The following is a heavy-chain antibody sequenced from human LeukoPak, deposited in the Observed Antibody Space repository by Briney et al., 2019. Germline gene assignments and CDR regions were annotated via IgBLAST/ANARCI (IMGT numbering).Heavy chain of an antibody. D-gene: IGHD3-10*01. V-gene: IGHV3-9*01. J-gene: IGHJ3*02. CDR1: GFNFDDYA. CDR3: AKGWSGGRTGVFDI. CDR2: ISWNSGSI. Sequence: PGRSLRLSCAASGFNFDDYAMHWVRQAPGKGLEWVSGISWNSGSIGYADSVKGRFTISRDNAKNSLYLQMNSLRAEDTALYYCAKGWSGGRTGVFDIWGQGTMVTVSS.